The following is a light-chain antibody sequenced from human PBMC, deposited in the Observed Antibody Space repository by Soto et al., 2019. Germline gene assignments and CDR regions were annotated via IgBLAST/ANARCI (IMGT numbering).Light chain of an antibody. CDR3: QQSYSTPLT. Sequence: DIQMTQSPSSLFSSLGDRVNITCRASQSISSYLNWYQQKPGKAPKLLIYAASSLQSGVPSRFSGSGSGTDFTLTISSLQPEDFATYYCQQSYSTPLTFGGGTKVDIK. CDR2: AAS. V-gene: IGKV1-39*01. J-gene: IGKJ4*01. CDR1: QSISSY.